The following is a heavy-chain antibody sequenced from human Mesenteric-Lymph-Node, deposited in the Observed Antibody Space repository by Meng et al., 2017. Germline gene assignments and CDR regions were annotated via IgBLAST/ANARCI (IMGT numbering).Heavy chain of an antibody. CDR1: GFTFSSYV. CDR2: ITTGGLTT. D-gene: IGHD3-10*01. V-gene: IGHV3-23*01. CDR3: AKDFVTYGTSYFDL. J-gene: IGHJ2*01. Sequence: GESLKISCTASGFTFSSYVMAWVRQAPGKGLEWVSSITTGGLTTYYADSVQGRFTISRDNSKTTLYLQMNSLRAEDTAVYFCAKDFVTYGTSYFDLWGRGTLVTVSS.